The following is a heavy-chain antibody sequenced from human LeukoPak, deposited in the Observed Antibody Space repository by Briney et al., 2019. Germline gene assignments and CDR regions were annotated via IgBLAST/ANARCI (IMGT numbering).Heavy chain of an antibody. D-gene: IGHD6-13*01. CDR1: GFTFSSYA. CDR3: AKDIAPYYSSSWYKN. CDR2: ISYDGSDK. J-gene: IGHJ4*02. V-gene: IGHV3-30*18. Sequence: PGGSLRLSCAASGFTFSSYAMSWVRQAPGKGLEWVAVISYDGSDKYYADSVKGRFTISRDNSKNTLYLQMNSLRAEDTAVYYCAKDIAPYYSSSWYKNWGQGTLVTVSS.